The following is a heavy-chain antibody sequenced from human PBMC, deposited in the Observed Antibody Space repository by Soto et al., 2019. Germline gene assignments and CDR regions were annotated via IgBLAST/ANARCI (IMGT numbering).Heavy chain of an antibody. J-gene: IGHJ5*02. CDR3: AKSYSNSWPNDWFDP. CDR2: ITGSGAGS. D-gene: IGHD6-13*01. V-gene: IGHV3-23*01. Sequence: EVQLLESGGDWIQPGGSLRLSCAASGFTFSSYAMNWVRQAPGKGLEWVSGITGSGAGSYYSDSVKGRFTISRDKSKNTLYLQMNSLRAEDTAVYYCAKSYSNSWPNDWFDPWGQGTLVTVSS. CDR1: GFTFSSYA.